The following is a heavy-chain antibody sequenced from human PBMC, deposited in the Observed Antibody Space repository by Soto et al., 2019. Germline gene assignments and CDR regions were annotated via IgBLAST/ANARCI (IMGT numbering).Heavy chain of an antibody. V-gene: IGHV3-30-3*01. D-gene: IGHD6-6*01. J-gene: IGHJ4*02. Sequence: PGGSLRLSCAASGFTFSSYAMHWVRQAPGKGLEWVAVISYDGSNKYYADSVKGRFTISRDNSKNTLYLQMNSLRAEDTAVYFCARDPPGRFFDYWGQGTLVTVSS. CDR2: ISYDGSNK. CDR3: ARDPPGRFFDY. CDR1: GFTFSSYA.